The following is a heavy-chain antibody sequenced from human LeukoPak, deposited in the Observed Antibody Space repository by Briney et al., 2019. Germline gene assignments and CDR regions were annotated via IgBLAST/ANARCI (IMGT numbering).Heavy chain of an antibody. CDR1: GFTFSDYY. J-gene: IGHJ5*02. D-gene: IGHD2-2*01. CDR2: ISYSGISY. CDR3: ATGRSVTYCSGSNCYDPWFDP. Sequence: GSLRLSCAASGFTFSDYYITWIRQAPGKGLEWVSYISYSGISYYYADPVTARFTNSRDTANNSLYLQMHSLRAEDTAVYYCATGRSVTYCSGSNCYDPWFDPWGQGTLVTVSS. V-gene: IGHV3-11*01.